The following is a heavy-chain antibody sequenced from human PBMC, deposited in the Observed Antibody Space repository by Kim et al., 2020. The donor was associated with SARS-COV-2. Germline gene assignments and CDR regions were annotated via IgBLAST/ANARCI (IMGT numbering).Heavy chain of an antibody. CDR1: GFTFSRYE. CDR3: ARDWFDS. V-gene: IGHV3-48*03. Sequence: GGSLRLSCAASGFTFSRYEMNWVRQAPGKGLEWISYISSSGNTIYYAGSVKGRFTISRDNAKNSLYLQMNSLRAEDTALYYCARDWFDSWGQGTLVTVSS. CDR2: ISSSGNTI. J-gene: IGHJ5*01.